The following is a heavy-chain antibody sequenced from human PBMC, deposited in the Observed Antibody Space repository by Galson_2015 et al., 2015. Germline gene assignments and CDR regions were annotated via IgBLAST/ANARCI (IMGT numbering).Heavy chain of an antibody. CDR1: GFTIGSSH. Sequence: SLRLSCAASGFTIGSSHMSWVRQAPGKRLEWVSAIYSGGGIFYTASVKGRFTVSRDISENSLFLQMNSLRADDTAVYYCARNLNFDCWGQGTLVTVSS. J-gene: IGHJ4*02. CDR2: IYSGGGI. CDR3: ARNLNFDC. D-gene: IGHD1-14*01. V-gene: IGHV3-53*01.